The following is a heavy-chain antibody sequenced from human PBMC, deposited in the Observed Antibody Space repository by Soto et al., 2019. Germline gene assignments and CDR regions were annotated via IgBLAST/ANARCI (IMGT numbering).Heavy chain of an antibody. CDR2: ITWNGGNT. CDR3: ASDLSGRADV. Sequence: GGSLRLSCAASGFRFDDYNMHWVRQAPGKGLEWVSLITWNGGNTYYADSVKGRFTISRDGTTQSVFLQMTSLKREDTGLYYCASDLSGRADVWGQGTTVTVSS. V-gene: IGHV3-43*01. D-gene: IGHD3-10*01. J-gene: IGHJ6*02. CDR1: GFRFDDYN.